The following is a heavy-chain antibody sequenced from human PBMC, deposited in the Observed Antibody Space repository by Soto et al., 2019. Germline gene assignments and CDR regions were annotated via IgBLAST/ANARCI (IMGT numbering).Heavy chain of an antibody. J-gene: IGHJ6*02. Sequence: EVQLVESGGGLVQPGGSLRLSCAASGFTFRTYGLSWVRQVPGKGLEWVANINLDGSEKNYVDSVKGRFTISRDNARNSLYLQMSSLRAEDTALYYCARDGSTSWYSYDYHGMDVWGQGTTVTVSS. V-gene: IGHV3-7*05. D-gene: IGHD5-18*01. CDR2: INLDGSEK. CDR3: ARDGSTSWYSYDYHGMDV. CDR1: GFTFRTYG.